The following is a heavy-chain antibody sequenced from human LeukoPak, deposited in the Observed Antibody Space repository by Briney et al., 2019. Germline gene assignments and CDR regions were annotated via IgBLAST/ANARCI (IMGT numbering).Heavy chain of an antibody. CDR1: GYTFTGYY. CDR2: INPNSGGT. Sequence: ASVKVSCKASGYTFTGYYMHWVRQAPGQGLEWMGWINPNSGGTNYAQKFQGRVTMTRDTSISTAYMELSRLRSDDTAVYYCARECHIAAAGRDHYYFDYWGQGTLVTASS. J-gene: IGHJ4*02. V-gene: IGHV1-2*02. CDR3: ARECHIAAAGRDHYYFDY. D-gene: IGHD6-13*01.